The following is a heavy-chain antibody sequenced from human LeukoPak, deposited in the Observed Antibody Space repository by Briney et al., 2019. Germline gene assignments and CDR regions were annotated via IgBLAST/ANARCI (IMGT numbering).Heavy chain of an antibody. Sequence: GGSLRLSCVASGFTFDDSTMHWVRQAPGKGLECVSLIRCDGGYSSYADSVKGRFTISRDNSKNSLYLQMNSLRTEDTALYYCAKDYPGYKGLDYWGQGTLVTISS. J-gene: IGHJ4*02. CDR2: IRCDGGYS. V-gene: IGHV3-43*01. CDR3: AKDYPGYKGLDY. D-gene: IGHD5-24*01. CDR1: GFTFDDST.